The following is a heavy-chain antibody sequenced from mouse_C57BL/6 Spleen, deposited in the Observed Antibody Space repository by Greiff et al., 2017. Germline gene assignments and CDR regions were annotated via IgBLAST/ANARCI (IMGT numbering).Heavy chain of an antibody. CDR2: IWSGGST. J-gene: IGHJ3*01. CDR3: ARRGMGLRRGDFAY. Sequence: VQLVESGPGLVQPSQSLSITCTVSGFSLTSYGVHWVRQSPGKGLEWLGVIWSGGSTDYNAAFISRLSISKDNSKSQVFFKMNSLQADDTAIYYCARRGMGLRRGDFAYWGQGTLVTVSA. CDR1: GFSLTSYG. D-gene: IGHD2-4*01. V-gene: IGHV2-2*01.